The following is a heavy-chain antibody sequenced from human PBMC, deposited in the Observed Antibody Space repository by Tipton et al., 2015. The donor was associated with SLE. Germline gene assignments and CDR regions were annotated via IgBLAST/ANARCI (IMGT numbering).Heavy chain of an antibody. CDR3: TKDKVGWFRESWFEY. V-gene: IGHV3-9*01. J-gene: IGHJ4*02. CDR2: ISWNSGRT. CDR1: GFTFDDYA. D-gene: IGHD3-10*01. Sequence: SGFTFDDYAMHWVRQAPGKGLEWVSGISWNSGRTGYADSVKGRFTISRDNAKNSLHLQMNSLRVEDTALYYCTKDKVGWFRESWFEYWGQGTLVTVSS.